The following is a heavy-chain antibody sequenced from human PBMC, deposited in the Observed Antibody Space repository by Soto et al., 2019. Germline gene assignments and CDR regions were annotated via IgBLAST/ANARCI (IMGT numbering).Heavy chain of an antibody. CDR2: ISAYNGNT. Sequence: QVPLVQSGAEVKKPGASVKVSCKASGYTFTSYGISWVRQAPGQGLEWMGWISAYNGNTNYAQKLQGRVTMTTDTTTSTDHMELKSLRSDDTEVYYCARPKHSPQSYCPNHDAFDIWGQGTMDTVSS. CDR3: ARPKHSPQSYCPNHDAFDI. D-gene: IGHD3-10*01. V-gene: IGHV1-18*01. J-gene: IGHJ3*02. CDR1: GYTFTSYG.